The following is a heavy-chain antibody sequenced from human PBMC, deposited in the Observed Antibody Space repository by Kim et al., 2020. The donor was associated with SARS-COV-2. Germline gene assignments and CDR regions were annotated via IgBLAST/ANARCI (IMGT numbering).Heavy chain of an antibody. CDR1: GFTFSSYW. CDR3: AKPTPYKFDSSGYYDRAFDI. Sequence: GGSLRLSCAASGFTFSSYWMHWVRQAPGKGLVWVSRTNSEGSIASYADSVKGRFTISRDNAKNTLYLQMNSLGAEDTAVYYCAKPTPYKFDSSGYYDRAFDIWGQGTMVTVSS. V-gene: IGHV3-74*01. CDR2: TNSEGSIA. J-gene: IGHJ3*02. D-gene: IGHD3-22*01.